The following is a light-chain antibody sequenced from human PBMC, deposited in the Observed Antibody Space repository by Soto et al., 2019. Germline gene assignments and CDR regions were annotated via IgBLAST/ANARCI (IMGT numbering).Light chain of an antibody. J-gene: IGKJ1*01. Sequence: EIVLTQSPATLSLSPGERATLSCRASQSVSNYLAWYQQKPGQAPRLLIYDTSNRATGIPPRFSGSGSATDYTPTISRLEPEDFALYYCQQRSNRPSWTFGQGTKVDIK. CDR1: QSVSNY. CDR2: DTS. CDR3: QQRSNRPSWT. V-gene: IGKV3-11*01.